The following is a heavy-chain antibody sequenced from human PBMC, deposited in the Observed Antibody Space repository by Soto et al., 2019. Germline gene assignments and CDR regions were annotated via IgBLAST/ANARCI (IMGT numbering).Heavy chain of an antibody. V-gene: IGHV1-8*01. CDR1: GYTFTSYD. CDR2: MNPNTGNA. J-gene: IGHJ4*02. Sequence: ASVKVSCKASGYTFTSYDIHWVRQAPGQGLEWMGWMNPNTGNAASAQKFQGRVTMTRNTSISTAYMQLSSLRSEDTAVYFCARVGRGTSGYFDYWGQGTLVTVSS. CDR3: ARVGRGTSGYFDY. D-gene: IGHD6-19*01.